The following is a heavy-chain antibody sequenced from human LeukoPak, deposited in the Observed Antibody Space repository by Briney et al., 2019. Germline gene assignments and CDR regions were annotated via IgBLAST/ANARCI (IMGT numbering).Heavy chain of an antibody. J-gene: IGHJ6*02. CDR3: AKGRYCSSTSCYYYYGMDV. D-gene: IGHD2-2*01. Sequence: GGSLRLSCAASGFTFSSYAMSWVRQAPGKGLEWVSAISGSGGSTYYAGSVKGRFTISRDNSKNTLYLQMNSLRAEDTAVYYCAKGRYCSSTSCYYYYGMDVWGQGTTVTVSS. CDR1: GFTFSSYA. V-gene: IGHV3-23*01. CDR2: ISGSGGST.